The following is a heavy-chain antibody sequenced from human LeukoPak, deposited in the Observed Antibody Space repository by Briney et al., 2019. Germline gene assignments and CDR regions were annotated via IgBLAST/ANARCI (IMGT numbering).Heavy chain of an antibody. J-gene: IGHJ4*02. CDR3: AREEEVVTAIPGYYFDY. V-gene: IGHV1-69*05. CDR2: IIPIFGTA. Sequence: PSVKLSCKASGRTFSRYAIRWVRQAPGQGLEWMGRIIPIFGTANYAQKFQGRVTITTDEATSTAYMELSSLRSEDTAVYYCAREEEVVTAIPGYYFDYWGQGTLVTVSS. CDR1: GRTFSRYA. D-gene: IGHD2-21*02.